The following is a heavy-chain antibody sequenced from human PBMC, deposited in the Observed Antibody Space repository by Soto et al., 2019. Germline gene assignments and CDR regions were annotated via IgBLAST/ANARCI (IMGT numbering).Heavy chain of an antibody. Sequence: APVKVSCKASGYTFTSYDINRVRQATGQGLEWMGWMNPNSGNTGYAQKFQGRVTMTRNTSISTAYMELSSLRSEDTAVYYCARGMEWLSWWYYYGMDVWGQGTTVTVSS. CDR2: MNPNSGNT. D-gene: IGHD3-3*01. J-gene: IGHJ6*02. CDR1: GYTFTSYD. V-gene: IGHV1-8*01. CDR3: ARGMEWLSWWYYYGMDV.